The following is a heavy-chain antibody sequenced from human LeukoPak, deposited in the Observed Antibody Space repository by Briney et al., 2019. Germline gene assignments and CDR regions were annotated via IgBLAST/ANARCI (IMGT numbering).Heavy chain of an antibody. CDR3: VRWTAGTTEDS. D-gene: IGHD1-1*01. CDR2: LSNSGNT. CDR1: GGSLSSRSHY. V-gene: IGHV4-39*01. Sequence: PSATLSLTCTVSGGSLSSRSHYWGWIRQPPGQGLEWIGSLSNSGNTYYNPSLKSRVTISVDTSKNEFSLKLSSVTAADTAVYYRVRWTAGTTEDSWGQGTLVTVSS. J-gene: IGHJ4*02.